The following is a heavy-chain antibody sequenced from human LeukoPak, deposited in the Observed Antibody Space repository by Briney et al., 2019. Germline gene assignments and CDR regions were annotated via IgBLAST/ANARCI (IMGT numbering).Heavy chain of an antibody. J-gene: IGHJ4*02. D-gene: IGHD3-3*01. CDR3: AREGGIFGVLYY. Sequence: GSLRLSCAASGFTFSSYWMSWVRQAPGKGLEWIGSIYYSGSTYYNPSLKSRVTISVDTSKNQFSLKLSSVTAADTAVYYCAREGGIFGVLYYWGQGTLVTVSS. CDR2: IYYSGST. CDR1: GFTFSSYW. V-gene: IGHV4-39*02.